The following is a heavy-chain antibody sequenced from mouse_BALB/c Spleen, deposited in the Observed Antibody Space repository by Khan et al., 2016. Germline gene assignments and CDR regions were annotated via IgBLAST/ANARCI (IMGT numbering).Heavy chain of an antibody. V-gene: IGHV14-3*02. CDR2: IDPANGNT. CDR1: GFNIKDTY. Sequence: MQLEESGAELVKPGASVKLSCTASGFNIKDTYMHWVKQRPEQGLEWIGRIDPANGNTKYDPKFQGKATITADTSSNTAYLQLSSLTSEDTAVCYYARGNGYYAWFAYWGQGTLVTVSA. D-gene: IGHD2-3*01. CDR3: ARGNGYYAWFAY. J-gene: IGHJ3*01.